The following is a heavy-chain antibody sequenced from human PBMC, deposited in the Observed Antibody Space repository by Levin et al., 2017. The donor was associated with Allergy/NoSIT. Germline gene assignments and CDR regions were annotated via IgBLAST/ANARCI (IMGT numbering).Heavy chain of an antibody. CDR2: ISYDGSNK. CDR3: ARSQSPGQHFDY. J-gene: IGHJ4*02. CDR1: GFTFSSYA. D-gene: IGHD3-10*01. Sequence: GGSLRLSCAASGFTFSSYAMHWVRQAPGKGLEWVAVISYDGSNKYYADSVKGRFTISRDNSKNTLYLQMNSLRAEDTAVYYCARSQSPGQHFDYWGQGTLVTVSS. V-gene: IGHV3-30-3*01.